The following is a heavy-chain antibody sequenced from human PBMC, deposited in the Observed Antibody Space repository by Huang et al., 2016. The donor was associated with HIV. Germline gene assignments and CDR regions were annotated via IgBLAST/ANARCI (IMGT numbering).Heavy chain of an antibody. CDR3: ARVRRHSGNSGLIDF. V-gene: IGHV1-69*13. CDR1: AGALTSHS. J-gene: IGHJ4*02. CDR2: FVPLFGTP. D-gene: IGHD6-19*01. Sequence: QVHLVQSGAEVREPGSSVEVSCTSSAGALTSHSITWVRQAPRHGLERVGTFVPLFGTPNYAQKFLGRLSFRADESTGAVYMKWALLKSEDTAIYFCARVRRHSGNSGLIDFWGQGTLVTVTS.